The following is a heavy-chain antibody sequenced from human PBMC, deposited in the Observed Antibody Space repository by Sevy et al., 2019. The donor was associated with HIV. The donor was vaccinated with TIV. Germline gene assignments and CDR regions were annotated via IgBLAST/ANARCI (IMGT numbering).Heavy chain of an antibody. J-gene: IGHJ6*02. V-gene: IGHV3-21*01. CDR1: GFIFNDYN. CDR2: IFSSSSWI. CDR3: TRDKTILEGRYGMDV. D-gene: IGHD3-3*01. Sequence: GGSLRLSCAASGFIFNDYNMNWVRQAPGKGLEWISFIFSSSSWIYYADSVKGRFTISRDNTKNSLYLQMNSLRAEDPAVYYCTRDKTILEGRYGMDVWGQGTTVTVSS.